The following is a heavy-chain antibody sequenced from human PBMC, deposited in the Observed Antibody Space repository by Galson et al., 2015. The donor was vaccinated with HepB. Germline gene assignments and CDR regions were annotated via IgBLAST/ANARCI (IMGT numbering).Heavy chain of an antibody. J-gene: IGHJ5*02. D-gene: IGHD2-2*01. CDR1: GYTFTSYG. V-gene: IGHV1-18*01. CDR3: ARGGRLGYCSSTSCQYNWFDP. Sequence: SVKVSCKASGYTFTSYGISWVRQAPGQGLEWMGWISAYNGNTNYAQKLQGRVTMTTDTSTSTAYMELRSLRSDDTAVYYCARGGRLGYCSSTSCQYNWFDPWGQGTLVTVSS. CDR2: ISAYNGNT.